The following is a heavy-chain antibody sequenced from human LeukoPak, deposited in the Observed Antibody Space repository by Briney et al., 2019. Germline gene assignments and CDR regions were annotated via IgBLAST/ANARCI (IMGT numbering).Heavy chain of an antibody. CDR2: INPKTGGT. V-gene: IGHV1-2*02. Sequence: ASVKVSCKASGYTVTDYYLHWLRQAPGQGLEWMGWINPKTGGTKFLQKFQGRVTMTRDTSISTAYMELSRLRSDDMAVYYCARVLMVYAPYYYYYYMDVWGKGTTVTVSS. J-gene: IGHJ6*03. CDR1: GYTVTDYY. CDR3: ARVLMVYAPYYYYYYMDV. D-gene: IGHD2-8*01.